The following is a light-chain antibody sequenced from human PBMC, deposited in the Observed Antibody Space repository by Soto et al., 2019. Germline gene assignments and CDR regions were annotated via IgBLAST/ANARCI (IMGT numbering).Light chain of an antibody. J-gene: IGKJ5*01. V-gene: IGKV3-20*01. CDR3: QQYGSSPPIT. Sequence: EIVLTQSPGTLSLSPGERATLSCRASQSVSRSYLVWYQQKPGQAPRLLIYDASTRATGIPARFSGSGSGTDFTLTISRLEPEDFAVYYCQQYGSSPPITFGQGTRLEIK. CDR1: QSVSRSY. CDR2: DAS.